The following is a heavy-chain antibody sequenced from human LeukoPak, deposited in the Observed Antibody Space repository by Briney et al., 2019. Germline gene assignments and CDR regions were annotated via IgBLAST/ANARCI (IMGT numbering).Heavy chain of an antibody. J-gene: IGHJ3*02. V-gene: IGHV4-31*03. CDR3: AREGYDAFDI. CDR1: GGSISSGGYY. CDR2: IYYSGST. Sequence: SETLSLTCTVSGGSISSGGYYWSWIRQHPGKGLEWIGYIYYSGSTYYNPSLKSRVTISVDTSKNQFSLKLSSVTAADTAVYYCAREGYDAFDIWGQGTMVTVSS. D-gene: IGHD5-12*01.